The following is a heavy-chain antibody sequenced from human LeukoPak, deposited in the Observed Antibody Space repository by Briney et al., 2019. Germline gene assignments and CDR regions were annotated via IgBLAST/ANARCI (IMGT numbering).Heavy chain of an antibody. CDR1: GGSVISYF. J-gene: IGHJ5*02. Sequence: SGTLSLTCTVSGGSVISYFWSWIRQPPGKGLEWIGYIYSSGSTVFNPSLKSRVTISVDTSKNQFSLKLSSVTAADTAVYYCAREGTAGTNLNWFDPWGQGTLVTVSS. V-gene: IGHV4-59*02. CDR2: IYSSGST. D-gene: IGHD1-1*01. CDR3: AREGTAGTNLNWFDP.